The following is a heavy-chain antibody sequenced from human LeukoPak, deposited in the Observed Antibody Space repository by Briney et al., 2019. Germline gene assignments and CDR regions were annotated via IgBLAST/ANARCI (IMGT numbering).Heavy chain of an antibody. J-gene: IGHJ4*02. Sequence: SVKVSCKTSGYTFSTYSITWVRQAPGQGLEWMGRIIPILGIANYAQKFQGRVTITADKSTSTAYMELSSLRSEDTAVYYCARDLVGSGSYTYRFDYWGQGTLVTVSS. CDR1: GYTFSTYS. V-gene: IGHV1-69*04. CDR3: ARDLVGSGSYTYRFDY. CDR2: IIPILGIA. D-gene: IGHD3-10*01.